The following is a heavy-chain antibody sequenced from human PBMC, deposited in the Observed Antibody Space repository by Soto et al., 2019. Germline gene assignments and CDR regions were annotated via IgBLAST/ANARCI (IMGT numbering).Heavy chain of an antibody. CDR1: GFTFSSYA. D-gene: IGHD3-10*01. J-gene: IGHJ4*02. CDR2: ISGSGDST. CDR3: AKFYYGSGGYFDY. V-gene: IGHV3-23*01. Sequence: EVQLLESGGGLVQPGGSLRLSCAASGFTFSSYAMSWVRQAPGKGLEWVSAISGSGDSTYYADSVNGRFTISRDSSKNTLYLRMNSLRAEETALYCCAKFYYGSGGYFDYWGQGTLVTVSS.